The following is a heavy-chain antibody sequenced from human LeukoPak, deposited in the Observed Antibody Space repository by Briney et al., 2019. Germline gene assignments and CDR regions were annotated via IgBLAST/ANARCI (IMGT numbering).Heavy chain of an antibody. CDR1: GFTFTSSA. D-gene: IGHD6-13*01. Sequence: SVKVSCKASGFTFTSSAVQWVRQARGQRLEWIGWIVVGSGNTNYAQKFQERVTITRDMSTSTAYMELSSLRSEDTAVYYCAKEGYSSSSSVYFDYWGQGTLVTVSS. CDR3: AKEGYSSSSSVYFDY. J-gene: IGHJ4*02. V-gene: IGHV1-58*01. CDR2: IVVGSGNT.